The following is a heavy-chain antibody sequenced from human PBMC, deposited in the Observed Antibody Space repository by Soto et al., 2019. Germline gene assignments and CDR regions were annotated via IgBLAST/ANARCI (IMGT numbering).Heavy chain of an antibody. Sequence: QVQLQQWGAGLLKPSETLSLTCAVYGGSFSGYYWSWIRQPPGKGLEWIGEINHSGSTNYNPSLKSRVTISVDTSKNQFSLKLSSVTAADTAVYYCARGYGDYGRGLGAFDIWGQGTMVTVSS. V-gene: IGHV4-34*01. CDR3: ARGYGDYGRGLGAFDI. J-gene: IGHJ3*02. D-gene: IGHD4-17*01. CDR2: INHSGST. CDR1: GGSFSGYY.